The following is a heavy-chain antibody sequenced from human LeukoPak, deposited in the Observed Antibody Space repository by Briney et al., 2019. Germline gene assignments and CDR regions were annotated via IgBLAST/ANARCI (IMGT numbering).Heavy chain of an antibody. CDR3: ARAITYNWFDP. V-gene: IGHV4-34*01. D-gene: IGHD3-16*01. J-gene: IGHJ5*02. Sequence: PSETLSLTCAVYGGSFSGYYWGWLRQPPGKGLERIGSIYYSGSTYYNPSLKSRVTISVDTSKNQFSLKLSSVTAADTAVYYCARAITYNWFDPWGQGTLVTVSS. CDR1: GGSFSGYY. CDR2: IYYSGST.